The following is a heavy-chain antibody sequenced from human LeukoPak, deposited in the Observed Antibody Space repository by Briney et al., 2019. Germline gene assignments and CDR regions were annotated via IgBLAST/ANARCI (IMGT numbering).Heavy chain of an antibody. V-gene: IGHV1-2*02. CDR2: INPNSGGT. J-gene: IGHJ5*02. Sequence: ASVKVSCKASGYTFTGYYMHWVRQAPGQGLVWMGWINPNSGGTNYAQKFQGRVTMTRDTSISTAYMELSRLRSDDTAVYYCARDPDYDSSGYYEAWFGPWGQGTLVTVSS. CDR1: GYTFTGYY. D-gene: IGHD3-22*01. CDR3: ARDPDYDSSGYYEAWFGP.